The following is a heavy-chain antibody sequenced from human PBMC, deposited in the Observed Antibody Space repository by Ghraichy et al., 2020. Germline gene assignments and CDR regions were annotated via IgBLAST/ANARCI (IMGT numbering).Heavy chain of an antibody. J-gene: IGHJ4*02. D-gene: IGHD2-15*01. CDR3: ARGAKIERGTPEYYFEY. Sequence: GGSLRLSCGGSGFAFSSYLMSWVRQAPGQGLEWVADIKHDGSEKYYMDSVKGRFTISRDNSKNSLHLQMNSLRGEDTAVYYCARGAKIERGTPEYYFEYWGRGTLVTVSP. V-gene: IGHV3-7*01. CDR2: IKHDGSEK. CDR1: GFAFSSYL.